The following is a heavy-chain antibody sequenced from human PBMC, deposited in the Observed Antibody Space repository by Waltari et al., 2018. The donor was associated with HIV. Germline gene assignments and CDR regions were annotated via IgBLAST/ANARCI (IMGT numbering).Heavy chain of an antibody. D-gene: IGHD3-3*01. J-gene: IGHJ4*02. CDR2: SSSSGGTT. V-gene: IGHV3-11*01. CDR3: VRDNHDFWSGHYFDS. Sequence: QVQLVESGGGLVKPGGSLTLSCAASGFTFSEYYMSWIRQAPGKGLEWLSYSSSSGGTTYYAESGRGRFTISRDSAKHSLFLQMNSLRAEDTAVYYCVRDNHDFWSGHYFDSWGQGTLVTVSS. CDR1: GFTFSEYY.